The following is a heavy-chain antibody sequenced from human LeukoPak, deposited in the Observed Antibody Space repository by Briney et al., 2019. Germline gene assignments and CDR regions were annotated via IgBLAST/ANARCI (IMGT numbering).Heavy chain of an antibody. D-gene: IGHD6-19*01. V-gene: IGHV4-34*01. Sequence: SETLSLTCAVYGGSFSGYYWSWIRQPPGKGLEWIGEINHSASTNYNPSLKSRVTISVDTSKNQFSLKLSSVTAADTAVYYCARDYGVAGVHAFDIWGQGTMVTVSS. CDR1: GGSFSGYY. CDR2: INHSAST. CDR3: ARDYGVAGVHAFDI. J-gene: IGHJ3*02.